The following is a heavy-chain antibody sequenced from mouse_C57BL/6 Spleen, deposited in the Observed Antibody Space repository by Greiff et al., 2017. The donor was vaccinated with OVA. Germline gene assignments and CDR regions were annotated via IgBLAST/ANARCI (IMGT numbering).Heavy chain of an antibody. Sequence: DVMLVESGGDLVKPGGSLKLSCAASGFTFSSYGMSWVRQTPDKRLEWVATISSGGSYTYYPDSVKGRFTISRDNAKNTLYLQMSSLKSEDTAMYYCARHMDYGSSSWCAYWGQGTLVTVSA. CDR1: GFTFSSYG. CDR3: ARHMDYGSSSWCAY. J-gene: IGHJ3*01. CDR2: ISSGGSYT. V-gene: IGHV5-6*02. D-gene: IGHD1-1*01.